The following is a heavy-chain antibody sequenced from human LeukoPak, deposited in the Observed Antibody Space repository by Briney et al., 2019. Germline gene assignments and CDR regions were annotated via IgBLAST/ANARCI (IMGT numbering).Heavy chain of an antibody. CDR3: ARSVVYTNGRGYYFDY. CDR1: GYSFTNYW. D-gene: IGHD2-8*01. Sequence: PGESLKISCKGSGYSFTNYWIGWVRQMPGKGLEWMGITHSGDSDTRYSPSFQGQVTISADKSISTAYLQWSSLKASDTAMYYCARSVVYTNGRGYYFDYWGQGTLVTVSS. J-gene: IGHJ4*02. V-gene: IGHV5-51*01. CDR2: THSGDSDT.